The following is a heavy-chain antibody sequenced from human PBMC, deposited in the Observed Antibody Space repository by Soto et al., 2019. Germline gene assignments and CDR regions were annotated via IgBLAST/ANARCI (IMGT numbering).Heavy chain of an antibody. CDR1: GFTFSSYA. V-gene: IGHV3-30-3*01. J-gene: IGHJ4*02. D-gene: IGHD2-2*01. CDR3: ARGYCSRPSCSHFDC. Sequence: GGSLRLSCAASGFTFSSYAMHWVRQAPGKGLEWVAVMSYDGSNKYYADSVKGRFTISSDNSKNTLYLQMNSLRTEDTAVYYCARGYCSRPSCSHFDCWGQGTLVTVSS. CDR2: MSYDGSNK.